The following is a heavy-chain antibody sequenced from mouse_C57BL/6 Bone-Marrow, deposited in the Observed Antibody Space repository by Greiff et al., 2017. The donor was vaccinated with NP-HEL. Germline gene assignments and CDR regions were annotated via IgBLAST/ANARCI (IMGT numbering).Heavy chain of an antibody. CDR1: GYTFTSYW. CDR2: IDPSDSYT. Sequence: QVQLQQPGAELVKPGASVKLSCKASGYTFTSYWMQWVKQRPGQGLEWIGEIDPSDSYTNYNQKLKGKATLPVDPSSSTAYMQLSSLTSDDSAVYYCARPYYYGSSWFAYWGQGTLVTVSA. CDR3: ARPYYYGSSWFAY. V-gene: IGHV1-50*01. D-gene: IGHD1-1*01. J-gene: IGHJ3*01.